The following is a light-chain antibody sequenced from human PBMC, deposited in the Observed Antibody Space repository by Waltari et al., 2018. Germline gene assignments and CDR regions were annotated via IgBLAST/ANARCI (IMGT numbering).Light chain of an antibody. CDR1: QSITNW. J-gene: IGKJ1*01. Sequence: DIQMTQSPSTLPASIGDRVTNTCRASQSITNWSAWYQQKPGKAPKLLIYKASTLESGVPSRFSGSGSGTEFTLTISSLQPDDFATYYCQQYNNYVATFGQGTKVEIK. V-gene: IGKV1-5*03. CDR2: KAS. CDR3: QQYNNYVAT.